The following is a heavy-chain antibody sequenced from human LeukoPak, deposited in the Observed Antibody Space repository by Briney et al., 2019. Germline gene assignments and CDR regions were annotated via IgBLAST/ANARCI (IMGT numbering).Heavy chain of an antibody. J-gene: IGHJ5*01. Sequence: SETLSLICAVSGGSLNGYYWSWIRQSPAKGLEWIGEINYSGGTNYNPSLKSRLTISVDTSKNHFSLNLTSVTAADTAIYFCARVARGSYRNSFDSWGQGSLVTVSS. D-gene: IGHD3-16*02. CDR3: ARVARGSYRNSFDS. CDR1: GGSLNGYY. CDR2: INYSGGT. V-gene: IGHV4-34*01.